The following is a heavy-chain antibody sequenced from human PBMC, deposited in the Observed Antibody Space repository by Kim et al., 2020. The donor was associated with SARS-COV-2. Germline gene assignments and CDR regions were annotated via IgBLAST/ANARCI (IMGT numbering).Heavy chain of an antibody. J-gene: IGHJ4*02. CDR1: GFTFSSYS. D-gene: IGHD6-13*01. Sequence: GGSLRLSCAASGFTFSSYSMNWVRQAPGKGLEWVSYISSSSSTIYYADSVKGRFTISRDNAKNSLYLQMNSLRDEDTAVYYCARGRDRGPYSSSWYEDYWGQGTLGTVSS. V-gene: IGHV3-48*02. CDR3: ARGRDRGPYSSSWYEDY. CDR2: ISSSSSTI.